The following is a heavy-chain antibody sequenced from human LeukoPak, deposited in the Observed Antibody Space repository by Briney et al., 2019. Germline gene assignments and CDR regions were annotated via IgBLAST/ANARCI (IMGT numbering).Heavy chain of an antibody. Sequence: KASETQSLTCTVSGGSISSYYWSWIRQPPGKGLEWIGYIYYSGSTNYNPSLKSRVTISVDTSKNQFSLKLSSVTAADTALYYCARYDYGDCWFDPWSQGTLVTVSS. CDR1: GGSISSYY. J-gene: IGHJ5*02. CDR3: ARYDYGDCWFDP. V-gene: IGHV4-59*01. CDR2: IYYSGST. D-gene: IGHD4-17*01.